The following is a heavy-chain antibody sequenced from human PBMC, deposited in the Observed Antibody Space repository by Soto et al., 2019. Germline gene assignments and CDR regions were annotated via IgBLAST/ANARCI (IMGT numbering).Heavy chain of an antibody. J-gene: IGHJ6*02. V-gene: IGHV4-30-2*01. CDR3: ARDLWGYCGTDCYPLDV. CDR2: IYHSGST. CDR1: GGSISSGSYS. Sequence: SETLSLTCAVSGGSISSGSYSWSWIRQTPGKGLEWIGYIYHSGSTYYNPSLKSRVTISVDRSKNQFSLKLSSVTAADTAVYYCARDLWGYCGTDCYPLDVWGQGTTVTVSS. D-gene: IGHD2-21*02.